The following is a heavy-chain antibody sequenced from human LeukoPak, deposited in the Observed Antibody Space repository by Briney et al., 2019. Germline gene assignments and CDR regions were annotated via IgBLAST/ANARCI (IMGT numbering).Heavy chain of an antibody. Sequence: SETLSLTCTVSGGSISNFYWSWIRQPPGKGLEWIGYIFYSGYTNYNPSLRSRATISVDTPKNQFSLNLSSVTAADTAVYYCARAYSPLGRYYGSGFPYYFDSWGQGTLVTVSS. D-gene: IGHD3-10*01. CDR2: IFYSGYT. CDR1: GGSISNFY. V-gene: IGHV4-59*01. CDR3: ARAYSPLGRYYGSGFPYYFDS. J-gene: IGHJ4*02.